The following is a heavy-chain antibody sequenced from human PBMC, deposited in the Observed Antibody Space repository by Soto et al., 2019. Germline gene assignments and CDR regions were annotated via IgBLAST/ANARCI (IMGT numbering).Heavy chain of an antibody. CDR2: IYRTGST. D-gene: IGHD3-3*01. J-gene: IGHJ3*01. Sequence: RSETLSLTCTVAGASISDYFWTWIRQPPGKGLEWIGYIYRTGSTHNNPSLNSRVAISLDTSRNKFSLKLHSVTAADTAVYFCARQIGDDPFDVWGQGTKVTVSS. V-gene: IGHV4-59*01. CDR3: ARQIGDDPFDV. CDR1: GASISDYF.